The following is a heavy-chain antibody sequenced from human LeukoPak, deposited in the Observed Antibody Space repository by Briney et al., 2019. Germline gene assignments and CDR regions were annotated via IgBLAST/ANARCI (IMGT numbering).Heavy chain of an antibody. J-gene: IGHJ4*02. CDR1: GGSFSGYY. D-gene: IGHD6-19*01. CDR3: ARGKQWRSSFDY. V-gene: IGHV4-34*01. CDR2: INHSGST. Sequence: PSETLSLTCAVYGGSFSGYYWSWIRQPPGKGLEWIGEINHSGSTNYNPSLKSRVTISVDTSKNQFSLKLNSVTAADTAVYYYARGKQWRSSFDYWGQGTLVTVSS.